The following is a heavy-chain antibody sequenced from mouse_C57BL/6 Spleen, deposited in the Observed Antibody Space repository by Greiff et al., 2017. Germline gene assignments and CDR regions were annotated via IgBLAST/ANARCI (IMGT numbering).Heavy chain of an antibody. CDR3: ARSPHYYGSNWYFDV. V-gene: IGHV3-6*01. J-gene: IGHJ1*03. Sequence: EVKLQESGPGLVKPSQSLSLTCSVTGYSITSGYYWNWIRQFPGNKLEWMGYISYDGSNNYNPSLKNRISITRDTSKNQFFLKLNSVTTEDTATYYCARSPHYYGSNWYFDVWGTGTTVTVSS. D-gene: IGHD1-1*01. CDR1: GYSITSGYY. CDR2: ISYDGSN.